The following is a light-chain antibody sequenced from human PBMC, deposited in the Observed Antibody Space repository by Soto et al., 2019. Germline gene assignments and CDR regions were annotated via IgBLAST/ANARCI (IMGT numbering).Light chain of an antibody. J-gene: IGKJ3*01. CDR2: AAS. Sequence: DIQMTQSPSSLSASVGDRVTITCRASQSISSYLNWYQQKPGKAPKLLIYAASSLQSGVPSRFSGSGSGTDFTLTISSLQPEDFATYYCQQSHSSLLTFGPGTKVDIK. CDR3: QQSHSSLLT. V-gene: IGKV1-39*01. CDR1: QSISSY.